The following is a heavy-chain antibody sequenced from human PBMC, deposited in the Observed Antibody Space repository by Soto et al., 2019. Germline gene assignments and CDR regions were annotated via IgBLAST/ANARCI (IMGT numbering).Heavy chain of an antibody. Sequence: PSETLSLTCTVSGGSIRSGDYYWSWIRQPPGKGLEWIGYISYSGSTYYNPSLKSRVTISVDTSKNQFSLKLSSVTAADTAVYYCARGITIFGVAQGSDYWGQGTLVTVSS. V-gene: IGHV4-30-4*01. D-gene: IGHD3-3*01. CDR1: GGSIRSGDYY. J-gene: IGHJ4*02. CDR2: ISYSGST. CDR3: ARGITIFGVAQGSDY.